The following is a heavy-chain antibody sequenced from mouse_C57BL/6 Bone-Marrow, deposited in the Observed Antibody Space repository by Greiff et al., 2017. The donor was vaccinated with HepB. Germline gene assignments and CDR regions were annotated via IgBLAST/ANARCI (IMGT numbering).Heavy chain of an antibody. Sequence: DVMLVESGGGLVKPGGSLKLSCAASGFTFSSYAMSWVRQTPEKRLEWVATISDGGSYTYYPDNVKGRFTISRDNAKNNLYLQMSHLKSEDTAMYYCARITIGAYWGQGTLVTVSA. V-gene: IGHV5-4*03. CDR3: ARITIGAY. CDR2: ISDGGSYT. J-gene: IGHJ3*01. CDR1: GFTFSSYA. D-gene: IGHD2-14*01.